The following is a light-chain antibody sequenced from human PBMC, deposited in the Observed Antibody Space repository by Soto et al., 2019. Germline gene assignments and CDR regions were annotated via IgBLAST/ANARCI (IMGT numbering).Light chain of an antibody. CDR3: QQYGNSAWT. CDR2: GAF. J-gene: IGKJ1*01. CDR1: QSVSNNS. V-gene: IGKV3-20*01. Sequence: DIVLPQSXGILSLSDSEXXXXXXXAIQSVSNNSLAWYQQNXGRAPRLLIYGAFXRANGIPDRFRGSGSGTDFTLTTSRLEPEDFAVYYCQQYGNSAWTFGQGTKVDIK.